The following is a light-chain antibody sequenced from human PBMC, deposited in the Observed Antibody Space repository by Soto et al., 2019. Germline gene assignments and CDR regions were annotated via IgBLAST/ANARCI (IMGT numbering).Light chain of an antibody. CDR3: SSYAGGSTYV. Sequence: QSALTQPASVSGSPGQSITFSCTGTSSDVGSFNLVSWYQQHPDKAPKLMIFEVSERPSGVSDRSSGSKSGNTASLTISGLQAEDEADYYCSSYAGGSTYVFGTGTKVTVL. CDR2: EVS. J-gene: IGLJ1*01. V-gene: IGLV2-23*02. CDR1: SSDVGSFNL.